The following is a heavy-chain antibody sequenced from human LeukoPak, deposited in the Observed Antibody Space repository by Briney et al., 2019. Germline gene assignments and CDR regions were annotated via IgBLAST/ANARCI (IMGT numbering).Heavy chain of an antibody. CDR1: GFIFDDYA. CDR3: ARDRAYNYGYTYFGL. J-gene: IGHJ2*01. Sequence: GGSLRLSCGGSGFIFDDYAMHWVRQAPGKGLEWVSGVNWNSGAIDYAESVKGRFTISRDNAKNSLYLQMNSLRTEDTALYFCARDRAYNYGYTYFGLWGRGTLVTVSS. D-gene: IGHD5-18*01. V-gene: IGHV3-9*01. CDR2: VNWNSGAI.